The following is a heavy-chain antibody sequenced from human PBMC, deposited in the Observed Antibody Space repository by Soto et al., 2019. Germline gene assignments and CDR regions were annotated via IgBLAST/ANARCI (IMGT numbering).Heavy chain of an antibody. CDR3: ARGLWYYDIWTGYYNYFDY. CDR1: VFTFSDYY. Sequence: VGSLRLSCAASVFTFSDYYMSWIRHSPGKWLEWVSYISSSGSTIYYADSVKGRFTISRDNAKNSLYLQMNSLRAEYTAVYYCARGLWYYDIWTGYYNYFDYWCQGTLVNVSS. V-gene: IGHV3-11*01. CDR2: ISSSGSTI. J-gene: IGHJ4*02. D-gene: IGHD3-9*01.